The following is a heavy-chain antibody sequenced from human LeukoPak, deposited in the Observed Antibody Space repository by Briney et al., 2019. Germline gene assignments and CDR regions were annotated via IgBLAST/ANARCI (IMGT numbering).Heavy chain of an antibody. Sequence: GGSLRLSCAASGLTFSNHAMSWVRQAPGKGLEWVSAISDSGGHTYYADSVKGRFTISRDNYKDTLFLQMNSLRAEDTAVYYCVKEWKVGGLTLGFDYWGQGTLVTV. J-gene: IGHJ4*02. CDR2: ISDSGGHT. CDR1: GLTFSNHA. CDR3: VKEWKVGGLTLGFDY. V-gene: IGHV3-23*01. D-gene: IGHD1-26*01.